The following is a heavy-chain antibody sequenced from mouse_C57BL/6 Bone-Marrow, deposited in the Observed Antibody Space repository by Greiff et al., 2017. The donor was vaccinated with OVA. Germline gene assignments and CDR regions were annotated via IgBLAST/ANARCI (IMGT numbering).Heavy chain of an antibody. CDR1: GYTFTSYW. CDR2: INPSNGGT. Sequence: QVQLKQPGTELVKPGASVKLSCKASGYTFTSYWMHWVKQRPGQGLEWIGNINPSNGGTNYNEKFKSKATLTVDKSSSTAYMQLSSLTSEDSAVYYCARSYYYGSSWYYAMDYWGQGTSVTVSS. V-gene: IGHV1-53*01. D-gene: IGHD1-1*01. J-gene: IGHJ4*01. CDR3: ARSYYYGSSWYYAMDY.